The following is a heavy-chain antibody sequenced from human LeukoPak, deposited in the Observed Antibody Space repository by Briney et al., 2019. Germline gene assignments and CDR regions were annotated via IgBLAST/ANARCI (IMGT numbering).Heavy chain of an antibody. CDR3: ARALPLNCSSTSCHPAFDY. D-gene: IGHD2-2*01. CDR1: GGSFSGYY. Sequence: PSETLSLTCAVYGGSFSGYYWSWIRQPPGKGLEWIGEINHSGSTNYNPSLKSRVIISVDRSNNQFPLELSYVSAEHTAVYYCARALPLNCSSTSCHPAFDYWGQGTLVTVSS. CDR2: INHSGST. V-gene: IGHV4-34*01. J-gene: IGHJ4*02.